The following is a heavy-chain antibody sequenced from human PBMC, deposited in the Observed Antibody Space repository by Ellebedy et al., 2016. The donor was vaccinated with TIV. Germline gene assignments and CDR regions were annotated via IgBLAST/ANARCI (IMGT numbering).Heavy chain of an antibody. CDR2: VHYIGST. Sequence: MPSETLSLTCTVSGGSLGAYYRSWIRQPQGKGLEWIGYVHYIGSTNYSPSLKSRVTIAVDTSKNQFSLKLSSVTAADTAVYYCARDTTDYYYGSGSYYKWFDPWGQGTLVTVSS. J-gene: IGHJ5*02. CDR1: GGSLGAYY. D-gene: IGHD3-10*01. V-gene: IGHV4-59*01. CDR3: ARDTTDYYYGSGSYYKWFDP.